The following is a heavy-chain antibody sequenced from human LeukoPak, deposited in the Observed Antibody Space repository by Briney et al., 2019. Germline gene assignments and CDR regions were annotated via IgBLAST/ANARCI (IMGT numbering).Heavy chain of an antibody. D-gene: IGHD3-10*01. CDR3: ASQITMVRGVIDDY. V-gene: IGHV3-48*03. J-gene: IGHJ4*02. CDR2: ISSIGSTI. Sequence: QPGRSLRLSCAASAFTFSSYEMNWVRPAPGKGLEWVSYISSIGSTIYYADSVKGRFTISRDNAKNSLYLQMNSLRAEDTAVYYCASQITMVRGVIDDYWGQGTLVTVSS. CDR1: AFTFSSYE.